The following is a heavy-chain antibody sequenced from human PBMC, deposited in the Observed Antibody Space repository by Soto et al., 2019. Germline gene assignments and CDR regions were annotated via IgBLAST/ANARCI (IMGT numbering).Heavy chain of an antibody. CDR2: ISGSGGST. V-gene: IGHV3-23*01. CDR3: AKGYRPPGYDFWSGYQSNYYYYYMDV. Sequence: GGSLRLSCAASGFTFSSYAMSWVRQAPGKGLEWVSAISGSGGSTYYADSVKGRFTISRDNSKNTRYLQMNRLRAEDTAVYYFAKGYRPPGYDFWSGYQSNYYYYYMDVWGKGTTVTVSS. D-gene: IGHD3-3*01. CDR1: GFTFSSYA. J-gene: IGHJ6*03.